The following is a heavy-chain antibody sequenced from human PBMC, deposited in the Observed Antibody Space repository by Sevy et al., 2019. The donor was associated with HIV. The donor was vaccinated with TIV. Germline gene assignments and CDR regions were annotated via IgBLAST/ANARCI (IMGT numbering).Heavy chain of an antibody. J-gene: IGHJ6*02. CDR2: INPSGGST. D-gene: IGHD2-2*01. CDR1: GYTFTSYY. CDR3: AREGVGGAYCSSTSCKYYYYYYGMDV. Sequence: ASVKVSCKASGYTFTSYYMHWVRQAPGQGLEWMGIINPSGGSTSYAQKFQGRVTMTRDTSTSTVYMELSSLRSEDTAVYYCAREGVGGAYCSSTSCKYYYYYYGMDVWGQGTTVTVSS. V-gene: IGHV1-46*03.